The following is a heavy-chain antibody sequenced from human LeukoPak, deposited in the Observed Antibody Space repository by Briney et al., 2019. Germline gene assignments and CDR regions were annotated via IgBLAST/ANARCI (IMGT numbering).Heavy chain of an antibody. J-gene: IGHJ3*02. V-gene: IGHV3-23*01. CDR2: ISGSGGST. CDR1: GFTFSSYA. Sequence: PGGSLRLSCAASGFTFSSYAMSWVRQAPGKGLEWVSAISGSGGSTYYADSVKGRFTISGDNSKNTLYLQMNSLRAEDTAVYYCAKDPYSSSSYDAFDIWGQGTMVTVSS. D-gene: IGHD6-13*01. CDR3: AKDPYSSSSYDAFDI.